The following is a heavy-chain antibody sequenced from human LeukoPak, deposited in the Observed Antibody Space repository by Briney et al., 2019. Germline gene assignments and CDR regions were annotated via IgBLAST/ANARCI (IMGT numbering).Heavy chain of an antibody. CDR2: INHSGST. J-gene: IGHJ4*02. V-gene: IGHV4-34*01. CDR1: GGSFSGYY. Sequence: SETLSLTCAVYGGSFSGYYWSWIRQPPGKGLEWIGEINHSGSTNYNPSLKSRVTISVDTSKNQFSLKLSSVTAADTAVYYCARGRGQWLRSLGTYFDYWGQGTLVTVSS. D-gene: IGHD5-12*01. CDR3: ARGRGQWLRSLGTYFDY.